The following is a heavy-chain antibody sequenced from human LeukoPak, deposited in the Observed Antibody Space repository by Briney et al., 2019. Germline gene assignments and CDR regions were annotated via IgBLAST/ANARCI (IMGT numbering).Heavy chain of an antibody. D-gene: IGHD1-26*01. CDR1: GYSFTSYW. J-gene: IGHJ5*02. Sequence: PGESLKISCKASGYSFTSYWIAWVRQMPGKGLEWMGVIYPDDFATRYSPSFQGQVTISADKSISTAFLQWSSLKASDTAIYYCARHGKLSASRNWFDPWGQGTLVTVSS. CDR3: ARHGKLSASRNWFDP. V-gene: IGHV5-51*01. CDR2: IYPDDFAT.